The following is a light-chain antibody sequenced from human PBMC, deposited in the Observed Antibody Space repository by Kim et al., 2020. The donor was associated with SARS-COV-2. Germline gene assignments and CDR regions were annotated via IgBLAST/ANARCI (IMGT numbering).Light chain of an antibody. V-gene: IGKV3-15*01. J-gene: IGKJ2*01. CDR2: HAS. Sequence: LSESPGDRATLSCKASQDVYSNLAWYQQKPGRAPRLLIYHASIRATDTPARFSGSGSGTQFTLTISSLQSEDFAVYFCQQYNWPYTFGQGTKLEI. CDR3: QQYNWPYT. CDR1: QDVYSN.